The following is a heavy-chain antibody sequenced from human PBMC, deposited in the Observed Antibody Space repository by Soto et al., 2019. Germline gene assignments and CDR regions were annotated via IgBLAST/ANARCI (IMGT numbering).Heavy chain of an antibody. J-gene: IGHJ4*02. D-gene: IGHD3-22*01. CDR1: GFTFSSYW. Sequence: EVQLVESGGGLVQPGGSLRLSCAASGFTFSSYWMSWVRQAPGTGLERVANIKQDGSEKYYVDSVKGRFTISRDNAKNSLYLQMNSLRAEDTAVYYCARARADYYDSSGSPLGYWGQGTLVTVSS. CDR3: ARARADYYDSSGSPLGY. CDR2: IKQDGSEK. V-gene: IGHV3-7*04.